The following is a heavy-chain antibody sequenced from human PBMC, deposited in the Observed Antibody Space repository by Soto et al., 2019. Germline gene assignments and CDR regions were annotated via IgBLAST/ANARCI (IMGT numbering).Heavy chain of an antibody. V-gene: IGHV3-33*01. J-gene: IGHJ4*02. D-gene: IGHD2-15*01. CDR3: ARDGGVGYCSGGSCYSFYY. CDR1: GFTFSSYG. CDR2: IWYDGSNK. Sequence: QVQLVESGGGVVQPGRSLRLSCAASGFTFSSYGMHWVRQAPGKGLGWVAVIWYDGSNKYYADSVKGRFTISRDNSKNTLYLQMNSLRAEDTAVYYCARDGGVGYCSGGSCYSFYYWGQGTLVTVSS.